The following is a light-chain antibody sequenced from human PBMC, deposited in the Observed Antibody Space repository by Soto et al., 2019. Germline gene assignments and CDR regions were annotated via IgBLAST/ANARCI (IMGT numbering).Light chain of an antibody. J-gene: IGLJ1*01. Sequence: QSALTQPASVSGSPGQSVTISCTETSGDVGTYNYVSWFQHHPGKAPKLLIYEVANRPSGVSNRFSGSKSGNTASLTISGLQADDEADYYCASYTDTVTRHVFGTGTKLTVL. CDR1: SGDVGTYNY. CDR2: EVA. V-gene: IGLV2-14*01. CDR3: ASYTDTVTRHV.